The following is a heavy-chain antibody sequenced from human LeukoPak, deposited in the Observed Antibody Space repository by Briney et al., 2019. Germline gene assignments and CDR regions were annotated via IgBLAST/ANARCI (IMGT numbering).Heavy chain of an antibody. CDR2: ISWNSGSI. D-gene: IGHD5-12*01. CDR3: AKEVTTKRYYYYYGMDV. CDR1: GFTFDDYA. V-gene: IGHV3-9*01. J-gene: IGHJ6*02. Sequence: PGGSLRLSCAASGFTFDDYAMHWVRQAPGKGLEWVSGISWNSGSIGYADSVKGRFTISRDNAKNSLYLQMNSLRAEDTALYYCAKEVTTKRYYYYYGMDVWGQGTTVTVSS.